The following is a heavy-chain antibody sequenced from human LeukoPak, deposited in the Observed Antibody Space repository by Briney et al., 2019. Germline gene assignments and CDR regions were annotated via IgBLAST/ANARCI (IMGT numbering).Heavy chain of an antibody. CDR2: FDPEDGET. Sequence: ASATVSCKVSGYTLTELSMHWVRQAPGKGREGMGGFDPEDGETIYAQKFQGRVTMTEDTSTDTAYMELSSLRSEDTAVYYCATDLGRNSPFDWLPRWGFDPWGQGTLVTVSS. CDR3: ATDLGRNSPFDWLPRWGFDP. CDR1: GYTLTELS. J-gene: IGHJ5*02. V-gene: IGHV1-24*01. D-gene: IGHD3-9*01.